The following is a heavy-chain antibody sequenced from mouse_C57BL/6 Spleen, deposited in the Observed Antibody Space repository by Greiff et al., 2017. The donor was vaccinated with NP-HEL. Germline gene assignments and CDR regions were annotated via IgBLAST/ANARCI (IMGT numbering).Heavy chain of an antibody. CDR3: ARGGYGKAFDY. V-gene: IGHV1-64*01. CDR2: IHPNSGST. Sequence: QVQLKQPGAELVKPGASVKLSCKASGYTFTSYWMHWVKQRPGQGLEWIGMIHPNSGSTNYNEKFKSKATLTVDKSSSTAYMQLSSLTSEDSAVYYCARGGYGKAFDYWGQGTTLTVSS. D-gene: IGHD2-1*01. CDR1: GYTFTSYW. J-gene: IGHJ2*01.